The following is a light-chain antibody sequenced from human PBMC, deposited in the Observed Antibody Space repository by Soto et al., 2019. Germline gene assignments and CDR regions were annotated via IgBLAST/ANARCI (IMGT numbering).Light chain of an antibody. CDR3: SSFAGSPVV. J-gene: IGLJ2*01. Sequence: QSVLTQPPSASGSPGQSVTITCSGTSSDVGEENYVSWYQQHPGKVPKLILYEVSKRPSGVPDRFSGSRSGNTASLTVSGRQAEDEADYFCSSFAGSPVVFGGGTPLTVL. CDR1: SSDVGEENY. V-gene: IGLV2-8*01. CDR2: EVS.